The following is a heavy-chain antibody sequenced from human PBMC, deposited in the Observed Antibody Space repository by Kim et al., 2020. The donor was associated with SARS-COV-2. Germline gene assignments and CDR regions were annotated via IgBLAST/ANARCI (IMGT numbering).Heavy chain of an antibody. CDR1: GFTFSSYG. CDR2: ISYDGSNK. V-gene: IGHV3-30*18. D-gene: IGHD1-1*01. J-gene: IGHJ6*02. Sequence: GGSLRLSCAASGFTFSSYGMHWVRQAPGKGLEWVAVISYDGSNKYYADSVKGRFTISRDNSKNTLYLQMNSLRAEDTAVYYCAKDLRNDGYYYYYGMDVWGQGTTVTVSS. CDR3: AKDLRNDGYYYYYGMDV.